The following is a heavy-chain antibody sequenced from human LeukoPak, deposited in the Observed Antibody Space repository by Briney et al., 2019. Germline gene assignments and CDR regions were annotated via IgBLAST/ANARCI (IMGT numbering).Heavy chain of an antibody. CDR2: INHSGST. J-gene: IGHJ4*02. CDR3: ATLGRYSSGWGIDY. CDR1: GGSFSGYY. D-gene: IGHD6-19*01. V-gene: IGHV4-34*01. Sequence: ASETLSLTCAVYGGSFSGYYWSWIRQPPGKGLEWIGEINHSGSTNYNPSLKSRVTISVDTSKNQFSLKLSSVTAADTAVYYCATLGRYSSGWGIDYWGQGTLVTVSS.